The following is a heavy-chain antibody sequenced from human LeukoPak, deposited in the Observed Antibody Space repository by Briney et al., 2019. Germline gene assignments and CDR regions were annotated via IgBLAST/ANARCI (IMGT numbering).Heavy chain of an antibody. V-gene: IGHV3-11*01. Sequence: PGGSLRLSCAASGFTFSDYYMSWIRQAPGKGLEWVSYISSSGDSIYYADSVKGRFTISRDNAKNSLYLQMNSLRAEDTAVYYRARHSSGYFRLDYWGQGTLVTVSS. CDR1: GFTFSDYY. CDR3: ARHSSGYFRLDY. CDR2: ISSSGDSI. J-gene: IGHJ4*02. D-gene: IGHD3-22*01.